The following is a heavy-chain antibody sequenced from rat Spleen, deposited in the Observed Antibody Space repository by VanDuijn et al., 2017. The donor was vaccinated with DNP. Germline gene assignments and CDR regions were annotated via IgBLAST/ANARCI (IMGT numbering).Heavy chain of an antibody. CDR3: ARWRIGPHYFDY. CDR1: DYSITSSY. Sequence: EVQLQESGPGLVKPSQSLSLTCSVTDYSITSSYRWSWIRKFPGNKMAWIGHISYSGRTTYNPSLKSRISISRDTSKNQFFLQLNSVSTDDTATYYCARWRIGPHYFDYWGQGVMVTVSS. CDR2: ISYSGRT. V-gene: IGHV3-1*01. D-gene: IGHD1-11*01. J-gene: IGHJ2*01.